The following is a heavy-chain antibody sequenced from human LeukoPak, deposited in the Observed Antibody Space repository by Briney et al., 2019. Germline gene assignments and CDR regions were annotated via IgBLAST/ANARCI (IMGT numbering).Heavy chain of an antibody. CDR2: FDPADGEA. J-gene: IGHJ4*02. D-gene: IGHD2-2*01. V-gene: IGHV1-24*01. CDR1: GYTLTEVS. Sequence: ASVKVSCKVSGYTLTEVSIHWVRQAPGQGLEWMGGFDPADGEAIYAQKFQGRVTLTEDTATDTAYMELSSLRSEDTAVYYCATDRYQPLSVFDYWGQGTLVTVSS. CDR3: ATDRYQPLSVFDY.